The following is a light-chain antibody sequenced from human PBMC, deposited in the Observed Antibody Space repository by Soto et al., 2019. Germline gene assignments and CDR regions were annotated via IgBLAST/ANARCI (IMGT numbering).Light chain of an antibody. CDR3: QPYEA. Sequence: EIVLTQSPGTLSLSPGERATLSCRASQSVSSSYFAWYQQKPGQAPRLVIYGASRRATAIQDSFSGSGAGTYFTLTLGLLEPEVFAVFYCQPYEAFGLGTKREIK. J-gene: IGKJ2*01. CDR2: GAS. V-gene: IGKV3-20*01. CDR1: QSVSSSY.